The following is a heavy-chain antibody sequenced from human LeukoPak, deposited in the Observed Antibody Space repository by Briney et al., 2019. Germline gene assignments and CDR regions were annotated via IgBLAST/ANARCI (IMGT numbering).Heavy chain of an antibody. CDR1: GFTFSNYG. J-gene: IGHJ5*02. V-gene: IGHV3-30*18. CDR2: ISYDGSNE. Sequence: PGGSLRLSCAASGFTFSNYGMHWVRQAPGKGLEWVAVISYDGSNEYYADSVKGRFTISRDNSKNTLYLQMNSLRAEDTAVYYCAKDVSGVVVAATVTVESWFDPWGQGTLVTVSS. CDR3: AKDVSGVVVAATVTVESWFDP. D-gene: IGHD2-15*01.